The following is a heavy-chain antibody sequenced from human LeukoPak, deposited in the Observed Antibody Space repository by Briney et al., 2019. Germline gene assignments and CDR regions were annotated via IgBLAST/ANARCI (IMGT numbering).Heavy chain of an antibody. J-gene: IGHJ4*02. D-gene: IGHD3-22*01. CDR2: MYHSGST. CDR1: GDSVSSNYL. Sequence: SETLSLTCTVSGDSVSSNYLWGWVRQPPGKGLEWIGSMYHSGSTYYNPSLKSRVTISIDTSKNQFSLRLSSVTAADTAVYYCVRRKADSSGYYYVDFWGQGTLVTVSS. CDR3: VRRKADSSGYYYVDF. V-gene: IGHV4-38-2*02.